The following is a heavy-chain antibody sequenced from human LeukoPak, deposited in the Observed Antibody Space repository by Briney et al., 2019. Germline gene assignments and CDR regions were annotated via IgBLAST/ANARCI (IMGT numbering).Heavy chain of an antibody. CDR1: GFTFSSYA. D-gene: IGHD6-19*01. J-gene: IGHJ4*02. CDR2: ISGSGGST. Sequence: PGGSLRLSCAASGFTFSSYAMSWVRQAPGKGLEWVSAISGSGGSTYYADSVKGRFTISRDNSRNTLYLQMNSLRAEDMAVYYCAKWGPGAHGRIAVAGLDYWGQGTLVTVSS. CDR3: AKWGPGAHGRIAVAGLDY. V-gene: IGHV3-23*01.